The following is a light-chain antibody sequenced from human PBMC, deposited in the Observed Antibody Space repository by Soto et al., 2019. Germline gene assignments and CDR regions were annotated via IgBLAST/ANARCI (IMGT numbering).Light chain of an antibody. V-gene: IGKV3-15*01. Sequence: EIVMTQSPATLSVSPGERATLSCRASQSVRSNYLAWYQQKPGQATRLLMHGIFTRATGTPARFSGSGSGTEFTLTISSLQSEDFAVYYCQQSSSWPLTFGGGTKVEI. CDR2: GIF. CDR3: QQSSSWPLT. J-gene: IGKJ4*01. CDR1: QSVRSN.